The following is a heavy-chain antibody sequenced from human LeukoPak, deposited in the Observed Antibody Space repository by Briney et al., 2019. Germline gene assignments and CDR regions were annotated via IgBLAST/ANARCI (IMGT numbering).Heavy chain of an antibody. Sequence: PGGSLRLSCAASGFTFRSYGMHWVRQAPGKGLEWVAVIRYDGTNKYYADSVKGRFTISRDNSKNTLYLQTNSLRAEDTAVYYCAKDDCSGGSCYPGGTPDYYYYMDVWGKGTTVTVSS. V-gene: IGHV3-30*02. D-gene: IGHD2-15*01. CDR3: AKDDCSGGSCYPGGTPDYYYYMDV. J-gene: IGHJ6*03. CDR2: IRYDGTNK. CDR1: GFTFRSYG.